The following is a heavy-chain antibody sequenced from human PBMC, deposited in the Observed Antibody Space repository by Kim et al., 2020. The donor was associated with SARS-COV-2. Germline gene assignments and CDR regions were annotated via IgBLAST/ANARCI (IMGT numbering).Heavy chain of an antibody. CDR3: ARGVNYGGDF. Sequence: GESLKISCKASGFTFTSYWIGWVRQVPGKGLECMGIIYPTDFDTRYSPAFQGQVTISADRSITTAYLQWSSLKASDTAMYYCARGVNYGGDFWGQGTLVTVSS. J-gene: IGHJ4*02. V-gene: IGHV5-51*01. CDR2: IYPTDFDT. D-gene: IGHD2-21*01. CDR1: GFTFTSYW.